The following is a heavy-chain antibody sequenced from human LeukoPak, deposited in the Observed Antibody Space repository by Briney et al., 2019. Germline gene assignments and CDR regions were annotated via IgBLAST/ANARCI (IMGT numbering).Heavy chain of an antibody. D-gene: IGHD5-24*01. J-gene: IGHJ6*03. CDR3: ARGRDGYNYVDYYYYYYMDV. Sequence: ASVKVSCKASGGTFSSYAISWVRQAPGQGLEWMGGIIPIFGTANYAQKFQGRVTITADESTSTACMELSSLRSEDTAVYYCARGRDGYNYVDYYYYYYMDVWGKGTTVTISS. V-gene: IGHV1-69*13. CDR1: GGTFSSYA. CDR2: IIPIFGTA.